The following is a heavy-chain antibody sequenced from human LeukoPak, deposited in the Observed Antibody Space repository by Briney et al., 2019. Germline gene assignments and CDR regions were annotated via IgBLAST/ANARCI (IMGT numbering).Heavy chain of an antibody. D-gene: IGHD5-18*01. CDR1: GGSISSYY. CDR3: ARGLQLWSPFDY. CDR2: IYSSGST. V-gene: IGHV4-4*07. J-gene: IGHJ4*02. Sequence: SETLSLTCTVSGGSISSYYWSWIRQPAGKGLEWIGRIYSSGSTTYNPSLKSRVTMSVDTSKNQFSLKVTSVTAADTAVYYCARGLQLWSPFDYWGQGTLVTVSS.